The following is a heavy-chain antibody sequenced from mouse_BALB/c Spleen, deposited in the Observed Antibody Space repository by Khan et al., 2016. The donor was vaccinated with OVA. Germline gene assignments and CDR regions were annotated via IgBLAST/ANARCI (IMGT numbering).Heavy chain of an antibody. J-gene: IGHJ4*01. CDR2: IWGDGST. V-gene: IGHV2-6-7*01. D-gene: IGHD2-1*01. CDR3: ARADYGNYREAMDY. CDR1: GFSLNGYG. Sequence: QVQLKESGPGLVAPSQSLSITCTVSGFSLNGYGVNWVRQPPGKGLEWLGMIWGDGSTDYNSALKSRLSISKDKSKSHVFLKMNSLQTDDTAMYYGARADYGNYREAMDYWGQGTSGTVSS.